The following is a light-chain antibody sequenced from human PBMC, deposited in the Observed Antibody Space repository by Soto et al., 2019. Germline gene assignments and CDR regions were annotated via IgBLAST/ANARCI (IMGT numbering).Light chain of an antibody. V-gene: IGLV2-14*01. Sequence: QSALSQPASVSGSPGQSITISCTVSSSDVGAYNFVSWYQHHPGKAPKLILYEVTTRPSGVSSRFSGSKSGNTASLTISGLQADDEANYYCSSYTSSNTPYVFGTGTKVTLL. CDR1: SSDVGAYNF. CDR3: SSYTSSNTPYV. J-gene: IGLJ1*01. CDR2: EVT.